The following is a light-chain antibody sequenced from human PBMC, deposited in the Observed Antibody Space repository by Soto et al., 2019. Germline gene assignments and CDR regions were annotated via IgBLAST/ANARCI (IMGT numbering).Light chain of an antibody. J-gene: IGKJ5*01. CDR1: QGISSA. Sequence: AIQLTQSPSSLSASVGDRVTITCRASQGISSALAWYQQKPGKAPKLLIYDASSLESGVPSRFSGSGSGTDLTLTISSLQPEDFATYYCQQFNSYPRTFGQGTRLEIK. V-gene: IGKV1-13*02. CDR3: QQFNSYPRT. CDR2: DAS.